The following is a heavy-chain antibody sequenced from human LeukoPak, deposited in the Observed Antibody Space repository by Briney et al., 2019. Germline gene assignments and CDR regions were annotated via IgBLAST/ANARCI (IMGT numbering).Heavy chain of an antibody. J-gene: IGHJ4*02. D-gene: IGHD1-14*01. Sequence: GSLRLSCAASGFTFSSYCMNWVRQAPGKGLEWVSSISSSSSYIYYADSVKGRFTISRDNAKNSLYLQMNSLRAEDTAVYYCARIQGLTTPDYWGQGTLVTVSS. CDR2: ISSSSSYI. CDR1: GFTFSSYC. V-gene: IGHV3-21*01. CDR3: ARIQGLTTPDY.